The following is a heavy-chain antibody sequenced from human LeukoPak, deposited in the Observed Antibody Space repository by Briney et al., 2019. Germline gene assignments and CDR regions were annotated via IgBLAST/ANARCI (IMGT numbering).Heavy chain of an antibody. Sequence: GASVKVSCKASGYTFTSYYMHWVRQAPGQGLEWMGIINPSGGSTSYAQKFQGRVTMTRDTSTSTVYMELSSLRSEDTAVYYCARGMINYYDSSGYDDAFDIWGQGTMVTVSS. CDR1: GYTFTSYY. V-gene: IGHV1-46*01. CDR2: INPSGGST. CDR3: ARGMINYYDSSGYDDAFDI. D-gene: IGHD3-22*01. J-gene: IGHJ3*02.